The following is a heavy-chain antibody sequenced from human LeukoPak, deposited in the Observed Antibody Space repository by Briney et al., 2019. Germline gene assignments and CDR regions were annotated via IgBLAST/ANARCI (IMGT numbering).Heavy chain of an antibody. CDR3: AKGWSYAPLDY. Sequence: PGGSLRLSCAASGFTFTDSAMTWVRQAPGKGLEWVSAINPSGGDTIYTDSVKDRFTISRDNSKNTLYLQMNSLRGEDTAIYYCAKGWSYAPLDYWGQGTLVTVSP. J-gene: IGHJ4*02. D-gene: IGHD1-26*01. V-gene: IGHV3-23*01. CDR1: GFTFTDSA. CDR2: INPSGGDT.